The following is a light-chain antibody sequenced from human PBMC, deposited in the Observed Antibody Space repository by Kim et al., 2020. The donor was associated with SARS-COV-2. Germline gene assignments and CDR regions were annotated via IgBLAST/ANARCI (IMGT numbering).Light chain of an antibody. Sequence: QRVTISASGATPNIVSDTVYFYQHLPVPGPNLHIYSNNQRPSGVPDRVSCSRSGTSASLSISGLQSEDEADYYCAAWDDSLNGFYVFGTGTKVTVL. V-gene: IGLV1-44*01. CDR2: SNN. CDR1: TPNIVSDT. J-gene: IGLJ1*01. CDR3: AAWDDSLNGFYV.